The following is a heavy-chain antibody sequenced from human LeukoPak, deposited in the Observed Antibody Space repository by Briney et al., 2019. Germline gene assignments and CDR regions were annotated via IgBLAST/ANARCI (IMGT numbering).Heavy chain of an antibody. CDR1: GFTFSSYS. J-gene: IGHJ4*02. CDR3: ARAFRGGIAAAGFSSY. V-gene: IGHV3-48*02. Sequence: GGSLRLSCAASGFTFSSYSMNWVHQAPGKGLEWVSYISSSSSTIYYADSVKGRFTISRDNAKNSLYLQMNSLRDEDTAVYYCARAFRGGIAAAGFSSYWGQGTLVTVSS. CDR2: ISSSSSTI. D-gene: IGHD6-13*01.